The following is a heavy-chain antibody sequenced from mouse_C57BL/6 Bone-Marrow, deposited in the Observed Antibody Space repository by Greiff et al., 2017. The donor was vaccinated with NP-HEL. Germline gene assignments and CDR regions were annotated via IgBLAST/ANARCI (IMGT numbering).Heavy chain of an antibody. CDR3: ARSGGPYAMDY. V-gene: IGHV1-55*01. CDR1: GYTFTSYW. D-gene: IGHD4-1*01. Sequence: QVQLKQPGAELVKPGASVKMSCKASGYTFTSYWITWVKQRPGQGLEWIGDIYPGSGSTNYNEKFKSKATLTVDTSSSTAYMQLSSLTSEDSAVYYCARSGGPYAMDYWGQGTSVTVSS. CDR2: IYPGSGST. J-gene: IGHJ4*01.